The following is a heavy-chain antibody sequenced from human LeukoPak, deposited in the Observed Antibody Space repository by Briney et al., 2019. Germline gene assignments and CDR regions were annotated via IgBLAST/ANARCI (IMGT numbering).Heavy chain of an antibody. Sequence: GGSLRLSCAVSGFTFRTYWMHWVRQVPGEGLVWVSRTNEDGSITNYADSVKGRFSISRDNAKNTLYLQMNSLRAEDTAVYFCARGGGLDVWGQGATVTVSS. J-gene: IGHJ6*02. D-gene: IGHD3-16*01. CDR1: GFTFRTYW. CDR2: TNEDGSIT. CDR3: ARGGGLDV. V-gene: IGHV3-74*01.